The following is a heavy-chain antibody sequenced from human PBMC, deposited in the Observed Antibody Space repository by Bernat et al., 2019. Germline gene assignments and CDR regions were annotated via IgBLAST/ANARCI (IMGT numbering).Heavy chain of an antibody. CDR1: GGSISSSSYY. D-gene: IGHD3-3*01. Sequence: QLQLQESGPGLVKPSETLSLTCTVSGGSISSSSYYWGWIRQPPGRGLEWIGRIYYSGSTYYNTSLKSRVTISVDTSKNQFSLKLSSVTAADTAVYYCARHEYCDFRSGYGMDVWGQGTTVTVAS. J-gene: IGHJ6*02. V-gene: IGHV4-39*01. CDR2: IYYSGST. CDR3: ARHEYCDFRSGYGMDV.